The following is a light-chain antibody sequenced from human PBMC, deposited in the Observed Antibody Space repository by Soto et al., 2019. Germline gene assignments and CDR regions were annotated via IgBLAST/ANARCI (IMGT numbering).Light chain of an antibody. V-gene: IGKV3-15*01. CDR3: QQYNNWPRT. Sequence: EIVMTQSPAALSVSPGERATLSCRASHSVSSNLAWYQQKPGQAPRLLMYGASTRASGIPARFSGSGSGTDFTLTISSLQSEDFAIYYCQQYNNWPRTCGQGTKVEIK. J-gene: IGKJ1*01. CDR2: GAS. CDR1: HSVSSN.